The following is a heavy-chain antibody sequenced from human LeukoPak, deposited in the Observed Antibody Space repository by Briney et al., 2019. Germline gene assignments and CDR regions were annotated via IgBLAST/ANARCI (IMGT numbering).Heavy chain of an antibody. D-gene: IGHD6-19*01. CDR2: ISSGGSTI. CDR1: GFTFSDYY. Sequence: GGSLRLSCAASGFTFSDYYMSWIRQAPGKGLGCVSYISSGGSTIYYADSVKGRFTISRDNAKNSLYLQMNSLRAEDTAVYYCARVGRGWELDYWGQGTLVTVSS. V-gene: IGHV3-11*04. CDR3: ARVGRGWELDY. J-gene: IGHJ4*02.